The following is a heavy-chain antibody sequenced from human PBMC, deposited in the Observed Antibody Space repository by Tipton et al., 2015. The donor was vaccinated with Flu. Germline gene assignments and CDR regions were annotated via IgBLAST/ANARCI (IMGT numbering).Heavy chain of an antibody. D-gene: IGHD3-10*01. J-gene: IGHJ3*02. V-gene: IGHV4-59*01. Sequence: LRLSFTVSGGSISSYYWSWIRQPPGKGLEWIGYIYYSGSTNYNPSLKSRVTISVDTSKNQFSLKLSSVTAADTAVYYCARVALRSDYYGSGTIPRYFALDIWGQGTMVTVSS. CDR2: IYYSGST. CDR1: GGSISSYY. CDR3: ARVALRSDYYGSGTIPRYFALDI.